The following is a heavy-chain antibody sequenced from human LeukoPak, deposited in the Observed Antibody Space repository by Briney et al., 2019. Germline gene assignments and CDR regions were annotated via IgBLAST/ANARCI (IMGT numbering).Heavy chain of an antibody. J-gene: IGHJ6*02. CDR1: GFTFSSYG. CDR3: ARGATQGGYYGMDV. V-gene: IGHV3-30*03. D-gene: IGHD1-26*01. Sequence: PGGSLRLSCAASGFTFSSYGMDWVRQAPGKGLEWVAFISYDGSNKYYADSVKGRFTISRDNSKNTLYLQMNSLRAEDTAVYYCARGATQGGYYGMDVWGQGTTVTVSS. CDR2: ISYDGSNK.